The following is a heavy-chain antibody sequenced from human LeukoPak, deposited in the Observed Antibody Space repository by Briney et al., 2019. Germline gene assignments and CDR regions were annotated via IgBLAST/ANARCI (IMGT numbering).Heavy chain of an antibody. Sequence: VASVKVSCKASGYTFTGYYMHWVRQAPGQGLEWMGWISAYNGNTNYAQKLQGRVTMTTDTSTSTAYMELRSLRSDDTAVYYCARENILTGYYFDYWGQGTLVTVSS. CDR3: ARENILTGYYFDY. CDR2: ISAYNGNT. D-gene: IGHD3-9*01. V-gene: IGHV1-18*04. CDR1: GYTFTGYY. J-gene: IGHJ4*02.